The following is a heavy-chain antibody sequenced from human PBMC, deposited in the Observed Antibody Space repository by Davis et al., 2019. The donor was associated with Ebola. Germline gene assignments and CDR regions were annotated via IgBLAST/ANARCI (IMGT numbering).Heavy chain of an antibody. V-gene: IGHV4-61*02. CDR1: GGSISSGGYY. J-gene: IGHJ5*01. CDR2: IYTSGST. D-gene: IGHD3-16*01. Sequence: PSETLSLTCTVSGGSISSGGYYWSWIRQHPGKGLEWIGRIYTSGSTNYNPSLKSRVTMSVDTSKNQFSLKLSSVTAADTAVYFCARESHDPNWFDSWGQGTLVSVSS. CDR3: ARESHDPNWFDS.